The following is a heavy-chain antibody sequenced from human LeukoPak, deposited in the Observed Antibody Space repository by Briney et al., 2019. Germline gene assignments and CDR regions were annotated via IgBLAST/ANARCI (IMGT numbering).Heavy chain of an antibody. J-gene: IGHJ4*02. D-gene: IGHD3-10*01. CDR1: GGSINGYS. Sequence: PSETLSLTCSVSGGSINGYSWTWIRQPPGMRLEWVGHISYTGTTNYNPSLTTRVAISVDTSKNQFSLKLTSVTAADTGMYFCARLGDNWTSPGRDYWGQGTLVTVSS. V-gene: IGHV4-59*08. CDR2: ISYTGTT. CDR3: ARLGDNWTSPGRDY.